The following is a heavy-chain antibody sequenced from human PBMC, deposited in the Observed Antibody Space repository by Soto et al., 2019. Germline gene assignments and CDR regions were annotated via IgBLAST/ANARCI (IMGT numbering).Heavy chain of an antibody. CDR2: IIPIFGTA. V-gene: IGHV1-69*13. J-gene: IGHJ4*02. CDR3: ARDGMHYYDSSGYYYEPFDY. D-gene: IGHD3-22*01. Sequence: ASVKVSCKASGGTFSSYAISWVRQAPGQGLEWMGGIIPIFGTANYAQKFQGRVTITADESTSTAYMELSSLRSEDTAVYYCARDGMHYYDSSGYYYEPFDYWGQGSLVTGSS. CDR1: GGTFSSYA.